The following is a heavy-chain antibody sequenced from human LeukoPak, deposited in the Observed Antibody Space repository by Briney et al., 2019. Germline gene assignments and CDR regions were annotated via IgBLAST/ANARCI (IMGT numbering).Heavy chain of an antibody. CDR1: GGSISSGSYY. Sequence: SETLSLTCTVSGGSISSGSYYWGWIRQPPGKGLEWIGSIYYSGSTYYNPSLKSRVTISVDTSKNQFSLKLSSVTAADTAVYYCARDRGLWFGSNHFDYLGQGTLVTVSS. J-gene: IGHJ4*02. CDR3: ARDRGLWFGSNHFDY. D-gene: IGHD3-10*01. CDR2: IYYSGST. V-gene: IGHV4-39*07.